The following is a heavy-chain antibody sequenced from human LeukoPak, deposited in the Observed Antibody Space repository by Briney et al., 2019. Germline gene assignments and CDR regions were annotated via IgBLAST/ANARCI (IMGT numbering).Heavy chain of an antibody. V-gene: IGHV4-38-2*02. J-gene: IGHJ4*02. CDR2: IYHSGST. Sequence: PSETLSLTCTVSGYSISSGYYWGWIRQPPGKGLEWIGSIYHSGSTYYNPSLKSRVTISVDTSKNQFSLKLSSVTAADTAVYYCARCRRIQLWLTPRYYFDYWGQGTLVTVSS. CDR1: GYSISSGYY. D-gene: IGHD5-18*01. CDR3: ARCRRIQLWLTPRYYFDY.